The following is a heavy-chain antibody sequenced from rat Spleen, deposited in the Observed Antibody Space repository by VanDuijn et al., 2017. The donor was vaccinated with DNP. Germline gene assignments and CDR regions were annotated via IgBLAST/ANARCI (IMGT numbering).Heavy chain of an antibody. CDR2: IGTSGSTT. D-gene: IGHD5-1*01. CDR1: GFAFSNSY. CDR3: AVQLGVFDY. J-gene: IGHJ2*01. Sequence: EVQLVESGGGLVQPGRSLKLSCAASGFAFSNSYMAWVRQAPKKGLEWVATIGTSGSTTYYPDSVKGRFTISRDISKSCLYLQMNSLRSEDTATYYCAVQLGVFDYWGQGVMVTVSS. V-gene: IGHV5-25*01.